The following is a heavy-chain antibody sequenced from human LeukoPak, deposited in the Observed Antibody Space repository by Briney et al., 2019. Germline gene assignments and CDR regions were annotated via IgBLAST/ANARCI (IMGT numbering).Heavy chain of an antibody. J-gene: IGHJ4*02. V-gene: IGHV4-61*02. CDR1: GGSINSDNYS. D-gene: IGHD2-2*01. Sequence: SETLFLTCTVSGGSINSDNYSWTWIRQPAGMGLDWIGRIYSSGRTDYNPSLKSRVTISIDKSKNQFSLELSSVTAADTAVYYCARGKYQLLGNWGQGTLVTVSS. CDR2: IYSSGRT. CDR3: ARGKYQLLGN.